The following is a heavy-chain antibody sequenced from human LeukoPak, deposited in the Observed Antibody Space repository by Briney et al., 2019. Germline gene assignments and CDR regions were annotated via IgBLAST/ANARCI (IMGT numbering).Heavy chain of an antibody. CDR1: GYTFTSYG. CDR2: ISVYNGNT. CDR3: ARDRLLWFGEPDAFDI. J-gene: IGHJ3*02. Sequence: GASVKVSCKASGYTFTSYGISWVRQAPGQGLEWMGWISVYNGNTNYAQKLQGRVTMTTDTSTSTAYMELRSLRSDDTAVYYCARDRLLWFGEPDAFDIWGQGTMVTVSS. V-gene: IGHV1-18*01. D-gene: IGHD3-10*01.